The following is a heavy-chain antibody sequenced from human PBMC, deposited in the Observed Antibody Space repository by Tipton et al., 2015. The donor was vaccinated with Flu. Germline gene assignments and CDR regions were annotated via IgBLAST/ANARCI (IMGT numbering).Heavy chain of an antibody. Sequence: TLSLTCTVSGSPISSGYYWGWIRQSPGKGLEWLGSIYHGRTTYYNPSLKSRVTIAVDTSKNQFSLQLSSVTAADTAVYYCARYGTYDGSRYFQQWDQGTLVTVSS. D-gene: IGHD1-26*01. J-gene: IGHJ1*01. CDR2: IYHGRTT. CDR1: GSPISSGYY. V-gene: IGHV4-38-2*02. CDR3: ARYGTYDGSRYFQQ.